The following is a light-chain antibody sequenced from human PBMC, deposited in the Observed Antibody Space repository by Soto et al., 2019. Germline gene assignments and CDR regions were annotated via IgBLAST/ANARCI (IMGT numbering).Light chain of an antibody. CDR1: SSDIGSYNY. Sequence: QSALTQPASVSGSPGQSITISCTGTSSDIGSYNYVAWYQQFPGKTPKLIIYEVRNRPSGVSFRFSGSKSGNMASLTISGLQAEDEADYYCCSYTDGSSLLFGGGTKVTVL. CDR3: CSYTDGSSLL. V-gene: IGLV2-14*01. CDR2: EVR. J-gene: IGLJ3*02.